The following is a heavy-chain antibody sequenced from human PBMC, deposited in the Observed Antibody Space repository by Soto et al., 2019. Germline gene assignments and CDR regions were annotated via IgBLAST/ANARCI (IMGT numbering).Heavy chain of an antibody. CDR3: ARVQYYYDSSSYLPYYYGMDV. Sequence: PGKGLEWIGEIYHSGSTNYNPSLKSRVTISVDKSKNQFSLKLSSVTAADTAVYYCARVQYYYDSSSYLPYYYGMDVWGQGTTVTVSS. CDR2: IYHSGST. V-gene: IGHV4-4*02. J-gene: IGHJ6*02. D-gene: IGHD3-22*01.